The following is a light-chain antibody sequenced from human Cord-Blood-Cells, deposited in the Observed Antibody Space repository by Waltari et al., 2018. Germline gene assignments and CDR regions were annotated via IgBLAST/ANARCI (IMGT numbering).Light chain of an antibody. CDR3: CSYAGSYTFVV. Sequence: QSALTPPRSVSGSPGQSVTLSCTRTSSDVGGYTYVSRYQQHPGKAPKLMIYDVSKRPSGVPERFSGSRSGNTASLTISGLQGEDEADYYCCSYAGSYTFVVFGGGTKLTVL. J-gene: IGLJ2*01. V-gene: IGLV2-11*01. CDR2: DVS. CDR1: SSDVGGYTY.